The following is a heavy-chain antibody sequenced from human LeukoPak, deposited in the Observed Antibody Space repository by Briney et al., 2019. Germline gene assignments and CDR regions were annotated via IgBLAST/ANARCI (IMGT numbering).Heavy chain of an antibody. CDR1: GYTFTSYG. CDR3: ARDAYSGYDYYPQNTYVFDY. V-gene: IGHV1-18*01. CDR2: ISAYNGNT. J-gene: IGHJ4*02. Sequence: GASVKVSCKASGYTFTSYGISWVRQAPGQGLEWMGWISAYNGNTNYAQKLQGRVTMTTDTSTSTAYMELRSLRSDDTAVYYCARDAYSGYDYYPQNTYVFDYWGQGTLVTVSS. D-gene: IGHD5-12*01.